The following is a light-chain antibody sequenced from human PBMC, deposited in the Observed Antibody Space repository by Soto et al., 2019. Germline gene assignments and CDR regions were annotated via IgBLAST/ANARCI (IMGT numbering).Light chain of an antibody. V-gene: IGLV2-14*01. CDR3: SSFTNSVTVV. CDR2: EVN. CDR1: SSDVGGHNY. Sequence: QSALTQPASVSGSPGQSITISCTGTSSDVGGHNYVSWYQQHPGKAPKNMIYEVNNGPSGVSDRFSGSKSGNTASLTISVLQAEDEAYYYCSSFTNSVTVVFGGGTKLTVL. J-gene: IGLJ2*01.